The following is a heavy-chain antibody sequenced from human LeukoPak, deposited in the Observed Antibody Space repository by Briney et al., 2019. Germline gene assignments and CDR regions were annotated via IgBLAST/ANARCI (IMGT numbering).Heavy chain of an antibody. CDR1: GFPFSIFG. Sequence: GGSLRLSCAASGFPFSIFGMTWVRQAPGKGLEWVSGISGDGGNTYYADSVKGRFTISKDNSKNTLYLQMNSLRAEDTALYYCAKDNGFNAYDVFDYWGQGALVAVSS. CDR2: ISGDGGNT. CDR3: AKDNGFNAYDVFDY. D-gene: IGHD5-12*01. V-gene: IGHV3-23*01. J-gene: IGHJ4*02.